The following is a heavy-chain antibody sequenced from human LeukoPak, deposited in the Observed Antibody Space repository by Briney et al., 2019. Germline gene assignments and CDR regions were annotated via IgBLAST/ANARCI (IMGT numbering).Heavy chain of an antibody. Sequence: GGSLRPSCVASGLSISGQWMNWVRQAPEKGLEWVSYISSRGTIIYYADSVKGRFTISRDNAKNSLYLQMNSLRAEDTAVYYCASLYSSSSEGFDYWGQGTLVTVSS. CDR1: GLSISGQW. V-gene: IGHV3-48*04. D-gene: IGHD6-6*01. CDR3: ASLYSSSSEGFDY. CDR2: ISSRGTII. J-gene: IGHJ4*02.